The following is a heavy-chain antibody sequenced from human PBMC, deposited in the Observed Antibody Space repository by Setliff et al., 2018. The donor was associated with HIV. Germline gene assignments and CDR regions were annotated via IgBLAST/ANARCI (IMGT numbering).Heavy chain of an antibody. J-gene: IGHJ4*02. CDR3: ARFARDPTD. CDR2: IYYSGDS. V-gene: IGHV4-59*08. CDR1: GASITSSY. Sequence: KPSETLSLTCTVSGASITSSYWTWIRQPPGRGLEYLGYIYYSGDSNYSPSLKSRLSMSLDASTSQFSLRLNSLTAADTAMYYCARFARDPTDWGRGILVTVSS.